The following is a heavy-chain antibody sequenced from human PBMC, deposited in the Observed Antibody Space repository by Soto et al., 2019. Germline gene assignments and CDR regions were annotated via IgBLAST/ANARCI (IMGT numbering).Heavy chain of an antibody. Sequence: RLSCAASGFTFSSYEMNWVRQAPGKGLEWVSYISSSGSTIYYADSVKGRFTISRDNAKNSLYLQMNSLRAEDTAVYYCARGGVEMAKFDPWGQRTLVT. D-gene: IGHD2-8*01. CDR2: ISSSGSTI. CDR3: ARGGVEMAKFDP. V-gene: IGHV3-48*03. CDR1: GFTFSSYE. J-gene: IGHJ5*02.